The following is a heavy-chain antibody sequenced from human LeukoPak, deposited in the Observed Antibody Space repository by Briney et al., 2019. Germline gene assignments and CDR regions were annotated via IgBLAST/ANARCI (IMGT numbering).Heavy chain of an antibody. D-gene: IGHD6-6*01. CDR1: GYTFTSYD. CDR3: ASYSSSSLYYYYGMDV. Sequence: ASVKVSCKASGYTFTSYDINWVRQATGQGLEWMGWMNPNSGNTGNAQKFQGRVTMTRNTSISTAYMELSSLRSEDTAVYYCASYSSSSLYYYYGMDVWGQGTTVTVSS. J-gene: IGHJ6*02. V-gene: IGHV1-8*01. CDR2: MNPNSGNT.